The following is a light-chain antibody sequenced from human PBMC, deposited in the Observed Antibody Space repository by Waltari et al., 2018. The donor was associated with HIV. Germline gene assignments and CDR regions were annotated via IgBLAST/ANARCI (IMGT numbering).Light chain of an antibody. CDR1: GTDVGDYKY. CDR2: DVN. CDR3: CSYAGSSTFGFYV. V-gene: IGLV2-23*02. Sequence: QSALTHPASVSGSPEQSITISCPGAGTDVGDYKYVSCYKQYPGKAPTLIIYDVNKRPSGVSNRFSGSKSGNTASLTISGLQAEDEADYYCCSYAGSSTFGFYVFGTGTKVTVL. J-gene: IGLJ1*01.